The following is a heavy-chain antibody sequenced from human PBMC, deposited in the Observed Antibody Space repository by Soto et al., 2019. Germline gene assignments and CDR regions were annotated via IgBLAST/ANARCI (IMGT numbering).Heavy chain of an antibody. D-gene: IGHD2-2*01. Sequence: QVQLQESGPGLVKPSQTLSLTCTVSGCSISSGGYYWSWIRQHPGKGLEWIGYIYYSGSTYYNPTLKSRVTTSVDTSTNPFSLKLSSVTAADTAVYYCARTSHRYFDYWGQGTLVTVSS. CDR3: ARTSHRYFDY. CDR1: GCSISSGGYY. CDR2: IYYSGST. V-gene: IGHV4-31*03. J-gene: IGHJ4*02.